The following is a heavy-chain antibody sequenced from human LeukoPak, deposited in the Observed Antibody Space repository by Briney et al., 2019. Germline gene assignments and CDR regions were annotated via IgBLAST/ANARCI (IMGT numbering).Heavy chain of an antibody. CDR2: NTGNP. Sequence: NTGNPTYAQGFTGRFVFSLDTSVSTAYLQISSLKAEDTAVYYCARGYSYGSFLHHWYFDLWGRGTLVTVSS. V-gene: IGHV7-4-1*02. J-gene: IGHJ2*01. CDR3: ARGYSYGSFLHHWYFDL. D-gene: IGHD5-18*01.